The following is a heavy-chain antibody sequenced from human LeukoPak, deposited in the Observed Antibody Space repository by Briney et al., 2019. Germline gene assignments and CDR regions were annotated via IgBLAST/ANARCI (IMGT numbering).Heavy chain of an antibody. CDR2: IYPGDSDT. J-gene: IGHJ5*02. CDR3: ARHVELETLYNWFDP. CDR1: GYSFTSYW. Sequence: KVGESLKTSCKGSGYSFTSYWIGWVRQMPGKGLEWMGIIYPGDSDTRYSPSFQGQVTISADKSISTAYLQWSSLKASDTAMYYCARHVELETLYNWFDPWGQGTLVTVSS. V-gene: IGHV5-51*01. D-gene: IGHD1-1*01.